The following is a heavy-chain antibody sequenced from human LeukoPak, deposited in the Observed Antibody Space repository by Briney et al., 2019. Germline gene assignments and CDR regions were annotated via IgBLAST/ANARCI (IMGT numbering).Heavy chain of an antibody. CDR1: GYTFTGYY. J-gene: IGHJ6*03. Sequence: EGSVRVSCKASGYTFTGYYMHWVGQAPGQGREGMGWINPNSGGTNYAQKFQGRVTINRETAIRTAYMEVSRLRSDDTAVYYCARDRGAYYYYYMDFRGKGTTAIVSS. CDR2: INPNSGGT. V-gene: IGHV1-2*02. D-gene: IGHD3-10*01. CDR3: ARDRGAYYYYYMDF.